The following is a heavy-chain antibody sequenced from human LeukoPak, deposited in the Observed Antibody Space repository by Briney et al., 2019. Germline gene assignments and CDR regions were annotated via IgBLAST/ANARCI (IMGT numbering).Heavy chain of an antibody. CDR1: GGSISSSSYY. CDR3: AREEVGADSYNWFDP. CDR2: IYYTGRT. J-gene: IGHJ5*02. Sequence: SETLSLTCTVSGGSISSSSYYWGWIRQPPGKGLEWIGSIYYTGRTNYNPSLKSRLTISLDTSKNQFSLKVTSVTAADTAVYYCAREEVGADSYNWFDPWGQGTRVSVSS. V-gene: IGHV4-39*07. D-gene: IGHD1-26*01.